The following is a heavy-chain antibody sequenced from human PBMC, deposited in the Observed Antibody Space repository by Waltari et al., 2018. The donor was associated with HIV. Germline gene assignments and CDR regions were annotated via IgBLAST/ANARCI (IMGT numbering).Heavy chain of an antibody. CDR2: MNPNSGNT. J-gene: IGHJ6*02. V-gene: IGHV1-8*01. D-gene: IGHD3-10*01. Sequence: QVPLVQSGAEVQKPGASVKVSCKASGYTFTSYDINWVRQATGQGLEWMGWMNPNSGNTGYAQKFQGRVTMTRNTSISTAYMELSSLRSEDTAVYYCARARGVEGVYYYGMDVWGQGTTVTVSS. CDR1: GYTFTSYD. CDR3: ARARGVEGVYYYGMDV.